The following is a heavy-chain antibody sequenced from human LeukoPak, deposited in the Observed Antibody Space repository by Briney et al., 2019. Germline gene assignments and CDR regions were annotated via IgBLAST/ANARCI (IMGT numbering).Heavy chain of an antibody. D-gene: IGHD3-10*01. CDR2: IRYDGSNK. V-gene: IGHV3-30*02. CDR3: AKDRELWFGNFYFDY. J-gene: IGHJ4*02. Sequence: GGSLRLSCAASGFTFSSYGMHWVRQAPGKGLEWVAFIRYDGSNKYYADSVKGRFTISRDNSKNTLYLQMNSLRAEDTAVYYCAKDRELWFGNFYFDYWGRGTLVTVSS. CDR1: GFTFSSYG.